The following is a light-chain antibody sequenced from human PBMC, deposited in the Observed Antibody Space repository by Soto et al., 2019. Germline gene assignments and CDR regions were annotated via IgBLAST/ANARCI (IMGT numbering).Light chain of an antibody. Sequence: QSVLTQPPSASGTPGQRVTISCSGSSSNIGSNYVYWYQQFPGSAPKLLIYMNDQRPSAVPDRFSGSKSGTSASLAISGPRSEDEDDYYCAAWDDSLSAVGFGGGTTLTVL. V-gene: IGLV1-47*01. CDR3: AAWDDSLSAVG. CDR1: SSNIGSNY. J-gene: IGLJ2*01. CDR2: MND.